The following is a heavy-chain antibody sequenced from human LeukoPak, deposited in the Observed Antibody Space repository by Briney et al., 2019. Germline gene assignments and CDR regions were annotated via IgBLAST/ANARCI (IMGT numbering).Heavy chain of an antibody. CDR1: GGSISSGGYY. V-gene: IGHV4-31*03. CDR2: TYYSGST. J-gene: IGHJ4*02. D-gene: IGHD1-26*01. CDR3: ARWCGSYYAFDY. Sequence: SQTLSLTCTVSGGSISSGGYYWSWIRQHPGKGLEWIGYTYYSGSTYYNPSLKSRVTISVDTSKNQFSLKLSSVTAADTAVYYCARWCGSYYAFDYWGQGTLVTVSS.